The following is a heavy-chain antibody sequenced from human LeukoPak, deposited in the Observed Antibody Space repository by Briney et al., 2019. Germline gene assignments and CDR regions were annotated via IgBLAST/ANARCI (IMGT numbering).Heavy chain of an antibody. CDR1: GFTFSNYA. CDR2: ISGSGGST. D-gene: IGHD5-18*01. V-gene: IGHV3-23*01. Sequence: GGSLRLSCAASGFTFSNYAMNWVRQAPGKGLEWVSGISGSGGSTYYADSVKGRFTISRDNSKNTLYLQMNSLRAEDTAVYYCAKEYGYTYGEFDYWGQGTLVTVSS. CDR3: AKEYGYTYGEFDY. J-gene: IGHJ4*02.